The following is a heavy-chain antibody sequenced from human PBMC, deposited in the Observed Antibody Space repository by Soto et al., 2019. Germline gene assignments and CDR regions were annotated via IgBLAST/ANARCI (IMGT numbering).Heavy chain of an antibody. CDR2: IKQGGTEI. D-gene: IGHD2-15*01. Sequence: EVQLVESGGGLVQPGGSLRLSCAASGFSFSTYWMSWVRQAPGKGLEWVANIKQGGTEIYYVASVKGRFTFTRDDSNNSMDLQVDSLRAEDTAGYYCSRMGYCIGGFPYGLSVGFDYWGQGTLFTVTS. CDR3: SRMGYCIGGFPYGLSVGFDY. V-gene: IGHV3-7*01. J-gene: IGHJ4*02. CDR1: GFSFSTYW.